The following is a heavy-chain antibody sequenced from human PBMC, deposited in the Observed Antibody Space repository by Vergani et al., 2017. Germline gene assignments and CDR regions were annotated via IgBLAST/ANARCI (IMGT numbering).Heavy chain of an antibody. CDR1: GFTFSSYA. CDR3: ARGVGTPWGAFDI. CDR2: ISGSGGST. V-gene: IGHV3-23*04. J-gene: IGHJ3*02. Sequence: VQLVESGGGVVQPGRSLRLSCAASGFTFSSYAMSWVRQAPGKGLEWVSAISGSGGSTYYADSVKGRFTISRDNSKNTLYLQMNSLRPEDTAVYYCARGVGTPWGAFDIWGQGTMVTVSS. D-gene: IGHD1-26*01.